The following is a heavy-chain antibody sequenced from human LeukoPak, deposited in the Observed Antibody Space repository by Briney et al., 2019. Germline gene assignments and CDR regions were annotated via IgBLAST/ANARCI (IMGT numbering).Heavy chain of an antibody. CDR3: ARADYGDYAADY. J-gene: IGHJ4*02. CDR2: IIPIFGTA. V-gene: IGHV1-69*13. Sequence: ASVKVSCKASGGTFSSYAISWVRQAPGQGLEWMGGIIPIFGTANYAQKFQGRVTITADESTSTAYMELSSLRSEDTAVYYCARADYGDYAADYWGQGTLVTVSS. CDR1: GGTFSSYA. D-gene: IGHD4-17*01.